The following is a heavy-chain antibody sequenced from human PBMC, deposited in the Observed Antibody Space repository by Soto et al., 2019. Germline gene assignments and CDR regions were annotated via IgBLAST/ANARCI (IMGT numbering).Heavy chain of an antibody. CDR2: ISAYNGNT. V-gene: IGHV1-18*01. D-gene: IGHD4-17*01. CDR3: ARESGLGGDHGDY. CDR1: GYTFTSYG. Sequence: QVQLVQSGAEVKKPGASVKVSCKASGYTFTSYGISWVRQAPGQGLEWMGWISAYNGNTNYAQKLEGRVTMTTETSTSTACMELRSLRSDDTAVYYGARESGLGGDHGDYWGQGTLVTVSS. J-gene: IGHJ4*02.